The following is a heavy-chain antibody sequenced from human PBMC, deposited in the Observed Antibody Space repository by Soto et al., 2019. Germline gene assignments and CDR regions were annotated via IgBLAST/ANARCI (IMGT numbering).Heavy chain of an antibody. Sequence: QVQLVQSGAEVKKPGSSVKVSCKASGGTFSSYAISWVRQAPGQGLEWMGGIIPIFGTANYAQKFQGRVTITADESTSTAYMELSSLRSEDTAVYYCARGVARWLQLYYYYGMDVWGQGTTVTVSS. D-gene: IGHD1-1*01. CDR3: ARGVARWLQLYYYYGMDV. V-gene: IGHV1-69*01. J-gene: IGHJ6*02. CDR2: IIPIFGTA. CDR1: GGTFSSYA.